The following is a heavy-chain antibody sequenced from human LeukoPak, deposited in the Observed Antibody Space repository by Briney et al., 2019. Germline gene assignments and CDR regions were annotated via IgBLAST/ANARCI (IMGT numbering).Heavy chain of an antibody. CDR3: ARDLAAGGYFDY. Sequence: KPSETLSLTCAVYGGSFSGYYWSWIRQPPGKGLEWIGYIYYSGSTNYNPSLKSRVTISVDTSKNQFSLKLSSVTAADTAVYYCARDLAAGGYFDYWGQGTLVTVSS. V-gene: IGHV4-59*01. D-gene: IGHD6-13*01. J-gene: IGHJ4*02. CDR1: GGSFSGYY. CDR2: IYYSGST.